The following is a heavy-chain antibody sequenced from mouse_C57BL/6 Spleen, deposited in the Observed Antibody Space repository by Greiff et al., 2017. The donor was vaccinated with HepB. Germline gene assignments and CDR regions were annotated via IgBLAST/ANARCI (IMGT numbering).Heavy chain of an antibody. Sequence: VQLKQSGAELVRPGASVKLSCTASGFNIKDYYMHWVKQRPEQGLEWIGRIDPEDGDTEYAPKFQGKATMTADTSSNTAYLQLSSLTSEDTAVYYCTSYYYGSSFIAYWGQGTLVTVSA. J-gene: IGHJ3*01. CDR2: IDPEDGDT. CDR3: TSYYYGSSFIAY. D-gene: IGHD1-1*01. CDR1: GFNIKDYY. V-gene: IGHV14-1*01.